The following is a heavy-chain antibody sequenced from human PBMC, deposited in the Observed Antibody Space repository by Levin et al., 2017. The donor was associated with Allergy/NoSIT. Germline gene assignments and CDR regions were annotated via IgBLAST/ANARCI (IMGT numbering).Heavy chain of an antibody. CDR1: GFTFSSYE. Sequence: GESLKISCAASGFTFSSYEMNWVRQAPGKGLEWVSYISSSGSTIYYADSVKGRFTISRDNAKNSLYLQMNSLRAEDTAVYYCARVSLLIRSGWPNWFDPWGQGTLVTVSS. V-gene: IGHV3-48*03. CDR2: ISSSGSTI. CDR3: ARVSLLIRSGWPNWFDP. J-gene: IGHJ5*02. D-gene: IGHD6-19*01.